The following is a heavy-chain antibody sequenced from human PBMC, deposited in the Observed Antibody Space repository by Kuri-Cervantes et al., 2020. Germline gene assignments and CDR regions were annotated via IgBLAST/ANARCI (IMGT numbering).Heavy chain of an antibody. V-gene: IGHV1-2*02. Sequence: ASVKVSCKASGGTFSSYAISWVRQAPGQGLEWMGWINPNSGGTNYAQKFQGRVTMARDTSINTAYMELRSLRSDDTAVYYCARGGNVDTAIGAVWGQGTLVTVSS. J-gene: IGHJ4*02. D-gene: IGHD5-18*01. CDR1: GGTFSSYA. CDR2: INPNSGGT. CDR3: ARGGNVDTAIGAV.